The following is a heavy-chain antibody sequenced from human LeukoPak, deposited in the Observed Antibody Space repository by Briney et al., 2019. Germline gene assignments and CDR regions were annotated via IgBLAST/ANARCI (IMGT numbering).Heavy chain of an antibody. V-gene: IGHV1-69*01. J-gene: IGHJ4*02. CDR3: ARGAVDYDILTGYYPNDY. CDR2: IIPIFGTA. Sequence: GSSVKVSCTASGGTFSSYAISWVRQAPGQGLEWMGGIIPIFGTANYAQKFQGRVTITADESTSTAYMELSSLRSEDTAVCYCARGAVDYDILTGYYPNDYWGQGTLVTVSS. CDR1: GGTFSSYA. D-gene: IGHD3-9*01.